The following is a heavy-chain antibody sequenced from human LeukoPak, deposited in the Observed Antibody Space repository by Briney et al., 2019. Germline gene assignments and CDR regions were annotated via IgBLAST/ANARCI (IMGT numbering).Heavy chain of an antibody. D-gene: IGHD2-2*01. CDR1: GGSISSYY. CDR2: IYYSGST. V-gene: IGHV4-59*01. J-gene: IGHJ2*01. Sequence: KASETLSLTCTVSGGSISSYYWSWIRQPPGKGLEWIGYIYYSGSTNYNPSLKSRVTISVDTSKNQFSLKLSSVTAADTAVYYCARVVVPAGWYFDLWGRGTLVTVSS. CDR3: ARVVVPAGWYFDL.